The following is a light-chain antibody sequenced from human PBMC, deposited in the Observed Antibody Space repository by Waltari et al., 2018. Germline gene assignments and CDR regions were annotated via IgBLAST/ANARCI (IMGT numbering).Light chain of an antibody. CDR3: AAWDDSLTWV. CDR2: GNN. Sequence: QPVLTQPPSASGTPGQRVIISCSGSSSNIGGYTVNWYQQSPGTAPKLLIHGNNQRPSGVPDRFSGSKSGTSASLAISGLRSEDEADYYCAAWDDSLTWVFGGGTKLTVL. CDR1: SSNIGGYT. J-gene: IGLJ3*02. V-gene: IGLV1-44*01.